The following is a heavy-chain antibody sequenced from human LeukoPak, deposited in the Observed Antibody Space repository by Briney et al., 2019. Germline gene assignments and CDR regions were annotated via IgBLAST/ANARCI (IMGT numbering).Heavy chain of an antibody. CDR2: IKQDGSEK. D-gene: IGHD4-17*01. CDR3: ALRSTEYGDYPRPFQH. V-gene: IGHV3-7*01. Sequence: GGSLRLSCAASGFTFSSYWMSWVRQAPGKGLEWVANIKQDGSEKYYVDSVKGRFTISRDNAKNSLYLQMNSLRAEDTAVYYCALRSTEYGDYPRPFQHWGQGTLVTVSS. J-gene: IGHJ1*01. CDR1: GFTFSSYW.